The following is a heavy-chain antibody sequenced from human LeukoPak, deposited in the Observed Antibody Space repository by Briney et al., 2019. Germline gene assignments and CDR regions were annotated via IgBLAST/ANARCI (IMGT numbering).Heavy chain of an antibody. CDR2: INPSGGST. CDR3: ATSITLLRGVIISGDWFDP. J-gene: IGHJ5*02. CDR1: GYTFTSYY. D-gene: IGHD3-10*01. Sequence: GASVKVSCKASGYTFTSYYMHWVRQAPGQGLEWMGIINPSGGSTIYAQKFQGRVTMTTDTSTSTAYMDLRSLRSDDTALYYCATSITLLRGVIISGDWFDPWGQGTLVTVSS. V-gene: IGHV1-46*01.